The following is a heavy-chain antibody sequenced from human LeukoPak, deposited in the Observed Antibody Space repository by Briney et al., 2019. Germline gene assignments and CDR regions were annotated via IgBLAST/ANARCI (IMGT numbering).Heavy chain of an antibody. CDR2: IIPVFGTA. CDR3: ARDGAAAGSFDY. J-gene: IGHJ4*02. Sequence: ASVKVSCKASGGTFSSYAISWVRQAPRQGLEWMGRIIPVFGTANYAQKFQGRVTITTDESTSTAYMELSSLRSEDTAVYYCARDGAAAGSFDYWGQGTLVTVSS. V-gene: IGHV1-69*05. CDR1: GGTFSSYA. D-gene: IGHD6-13*01.